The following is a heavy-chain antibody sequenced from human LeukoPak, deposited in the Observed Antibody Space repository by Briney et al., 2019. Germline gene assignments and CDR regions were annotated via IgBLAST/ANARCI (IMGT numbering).Heavy chain of an antibody. CDR1: GFTFNDFG. V-gene: IGHV3-30*03. Sequence: GGSLRLSCEVSGFTFNDFGMHWVRQAPGKGLEWVAVISFDGSNKEYADSMKGRLTISRDNSKATLFLQMDSLRDEDTAVYYCARRHSSSSNWFDPWGQGTLVTVSS. D-gene: IGHD6-6*01. J-gene: IGHJ5*02. CDR2: ISFDGSNK. CDR3: ARRHSSSSNWFDP.